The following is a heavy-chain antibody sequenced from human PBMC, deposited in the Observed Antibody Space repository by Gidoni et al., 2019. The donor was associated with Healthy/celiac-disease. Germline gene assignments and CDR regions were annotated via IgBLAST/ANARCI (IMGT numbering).Heavy chain of an antibody. Sequence: EVQLLESGGGLVQPGGSLRLSCAASGFTFSSYAMSWVRQAPGKGLEWVSAIRGSGGSTYYADSVKGRFTISRDNSKNTLYLQMNSLRAEDTAVYYCAKDLSGSYLFAYWGQGTLVTVSS. CDR3: AKDLSGSYLFAY. V-gene: IGHV3-23*01. D-gene: IGHD1-26*01. CDR2: IRGSGGST. J-gene: IGHJ4*02. CDR1: GFTFSSYA.